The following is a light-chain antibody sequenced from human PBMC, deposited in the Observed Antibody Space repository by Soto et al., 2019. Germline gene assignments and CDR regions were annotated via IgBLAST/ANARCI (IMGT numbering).Light chain of an antibody. J-gene: IGKJ3*01. Sequence: EIVMTKSPGTLSLSPGETATLSCRASQSVSSNYVAWFHQKPGQAPRLLIYGASSRATGVPDRFSASGSGTDFTLTLSRLEPEDFAVYYCQQYKNWPHFTFGPGTTVDIK. CDR3: QQYKNWPHFT. CDR1: QSVSSNY. V-gene: IGKV3-20*01. CDR2: GAS.